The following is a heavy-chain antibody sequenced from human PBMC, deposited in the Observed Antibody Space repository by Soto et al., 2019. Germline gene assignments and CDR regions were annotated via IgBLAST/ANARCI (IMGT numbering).Heavy chain of an antibody. Sequence: GESLKISCKGSAYSFSTHWVGWVRQTPGKGLEWMGIIYPGDSDARYSPSFKGQVTISVDESITTAFLQWSSLKASDTAMYYCARSQFDYVWGTSGYFDSWGQGTLVTVSS. CDR1: AYSFSTHW. D-gene: IGHD3-16*01. CDR3: ARSQFDYVWGTSGYFDS. CDR2: IYPGDSDA. V-gene: IGHV5-51*01. J-gene: IGHJ4*02.